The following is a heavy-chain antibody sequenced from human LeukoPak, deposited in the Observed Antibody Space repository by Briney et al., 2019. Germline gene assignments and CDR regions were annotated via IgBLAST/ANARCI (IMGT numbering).Heavy chain of an antibody. CDR3: AKDGDKDLDH. CDR1: GFTFSSYG. CDR2: ISYDGSNK. J-gene: IGHJ5*02. D-gene: IGHD2-15*01. Sequence: GGSLRLSCAASGFTFSSYGMHWVCQAPGKGLEWVAVISYDGSNKYYADSVKGRFTISRDNSKNTLYLQMNSLGAEDTAVYYCAKDGDKDLDHWGQGTLVTVSS. V-gene: IGHV3-30*18.